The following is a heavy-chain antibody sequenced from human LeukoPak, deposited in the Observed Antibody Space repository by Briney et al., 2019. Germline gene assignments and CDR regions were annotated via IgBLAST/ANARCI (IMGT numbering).Heavy chain of an antibody. CDR3: ARDSEHSSSFAFDI. CDR1: GFTFRSHW. V-gene: IGHV3-7*01. CDR2: INQDGSEK. D-gene: IGHD6-13*01. Sequence: PGGSLRLSCAASGFTFRSHWMSWIRQAPGKGLEWVANINQDGSEKHYVDYVKGRFTISRDNAKNSLYLQMNSLRAEDTAMYYCARDSEHSSSFAFDIWGQGTMVTVSS. J-gene: IGHJ3*02.